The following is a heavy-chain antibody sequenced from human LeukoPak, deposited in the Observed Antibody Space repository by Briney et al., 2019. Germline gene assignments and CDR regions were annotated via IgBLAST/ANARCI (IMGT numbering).Heavy chain of an antibody. CDR1: GYTFTSYG. V-gene: IGHV1-18*01. J-gene: IGHJ4*02. CDR2: ISAYNGNT. Sequence: ASVKVSCKASGYTFTSYGISRVRQAPGQGLEWMGWISAYNGNTNYAQKLQGRVTMTTDTSTSTAYMELRSLRSDDTAVYYCARGRMQQLVPEYYFDYWGQGTLVTVSS. D-gene: IGHD6-13*01. CDR3: ARGRMQQLVPEYYFDY.